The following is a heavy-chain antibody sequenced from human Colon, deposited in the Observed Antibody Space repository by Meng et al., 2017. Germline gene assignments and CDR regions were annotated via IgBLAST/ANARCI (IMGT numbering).Heavy chain of an antibody. CDR3: VKDISTNYDDSGSFDL. CDR2: VYYSGST. D-gene: IGHD3-22*01. J-gene: IGHJ4*02. V-gene: IGHV4-39*07. Sequence: SETLSLTCSVSGGSTINSNYSWGWIRQPPGKGLEWIGRVYYSGSTYYNPALKNRVTRSGDTSKSQFSLKLNSVSAAVTAVYYCVKDISTNYDDSGSFDLWGLGTLVTVSS. CDR1: GGSTINSNYS.